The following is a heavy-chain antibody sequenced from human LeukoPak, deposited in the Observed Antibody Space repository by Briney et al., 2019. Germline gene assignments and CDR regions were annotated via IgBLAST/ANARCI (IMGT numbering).Heavy chain of an antibody. CDR1: GFTFDDYA. D-gene: IGHD6-19*01. J-gene: IGHJ4*02. CDR2: ISWNSGSI. V-gene: IGHV3-9*01. CDR3: AKDTGYSSGWYDY. Sequence: GRSLRLSCAASGFTFDDYAMHWVRQAPGKGLGWVSGISWNSGSIGYADSANGRFTISRDNAKNSLYLQMNSLRAEDTALYYCAKDTGYSSGWYDYWGQGTLVTVSS.